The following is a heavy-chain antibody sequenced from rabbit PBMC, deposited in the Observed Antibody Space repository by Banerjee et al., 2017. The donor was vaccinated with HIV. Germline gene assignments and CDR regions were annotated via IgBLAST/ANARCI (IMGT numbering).Heavy chain of an antibody. D-gene: IGHD1-1*01. Sequence: QEQLVESGGGLVQPEGSLTLTCTASGSTLSRYYICWVRQAPGKGLEWIACIYTGSGSALYVSWAKGRFTVSKSTSLNTVDLKMTSLTVADTATYFCARSSSWYNFNVWGPGTLVTVS. J-gene: IGHJ4*01. CDR2: IYTGSGSA. CDR3: ARSSSWYNFNV. V-gene: IGHV1S43*01. CDR1: GSTLSRYY.